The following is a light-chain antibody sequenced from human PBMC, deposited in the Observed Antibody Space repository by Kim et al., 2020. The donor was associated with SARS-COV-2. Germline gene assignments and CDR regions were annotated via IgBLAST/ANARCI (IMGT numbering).Light chain of an antibody. CDR3: QVWDSSSDHSWV. Sequence: PGKTARITCGGNNIGSKSVLWYQQKPGQAPVLVIYYDSDRPSGIPERFSGSNSGNTATLTISRVEAGDEADYYCQVWDSSSDHSWVFGGGTQLTVL. CDR1: NIGSKS. J-gene: IGLJ3*02. V-gene: IGLV3-21*04. CDR2: YDS.